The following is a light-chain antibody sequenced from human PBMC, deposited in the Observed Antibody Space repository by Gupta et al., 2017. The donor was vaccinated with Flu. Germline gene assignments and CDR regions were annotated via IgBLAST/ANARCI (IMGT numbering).Light chain of an antibody. V-gene: IGLV1-40*01. Sequence: SVLTQPPSVSGAPGHRCPLSCHGSSSNIGAGYDVHWYQQLPGTAPKLLIYGNSNRPSGVPDRFSGSKSGTSASLAITGLQAEDEADYYCQSYDSSLSGWVFGGGTKLTVL. CDR2: GNS. CDR1: SSNIGAGYD. CDR3: QSYDSSLSGWV. J-gene: IGLJ3*02.